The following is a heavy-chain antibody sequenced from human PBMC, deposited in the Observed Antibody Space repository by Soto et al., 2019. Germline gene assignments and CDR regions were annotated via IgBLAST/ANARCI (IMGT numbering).Heavy chain of an antibody. CDR3: ARGGQDFWSGPFDY. Sequence: ETLSLTCTVSGGSISNYFCNWIRQPAGKGLEWIGRIDNSGSTNYNPSLKSRITMSADTSRNQFSLKLNSVTAADTAVYYCARGGQDFWSGPFDYWGQGALVTVSS. V-gene: IGHV4-4*07. D-gene: IGHD3-3*01. CDR1: GGSISNYF. CDR2: IDNSGST. J-gene: IGHJ4*02.